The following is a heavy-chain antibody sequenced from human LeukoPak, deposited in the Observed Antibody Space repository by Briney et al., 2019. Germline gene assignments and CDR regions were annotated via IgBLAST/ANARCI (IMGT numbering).Heavy chain of an antibody. CDR1: GFTFSSYS. CDR3: ASLGLIRGSGYN. Sequence: GGSLRLSCAASGFTFSSYSMNWVRQAPGKGLELVSSISSSSYIYYADSVKGRFTISRVNAKNSLYLQMNSLRAEDTAVYYCASLGLIRGSGYNWGQGTLVTVSS. CDR2: ISSSSYI. D-gene: IGHD3-3*01. J-gene: IGHJ4*02. V-gene: IGHV3-21*01.